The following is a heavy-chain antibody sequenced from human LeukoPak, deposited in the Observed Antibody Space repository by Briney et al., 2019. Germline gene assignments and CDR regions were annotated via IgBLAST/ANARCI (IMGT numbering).Heavy chain of an antibody. CDR1: GFTVSSNY. V-gene: IGHV3-66*01. J-gene: IGHJ3*02. D-gene: IGHD6-13*01. Sequence: GGSLRLSCAASGFTVSSNYMSWVRQAPGKGLEWVSVIYSGGSTYYADSVKGRFTISRDNSKNTLYLQMNSLRAEDTAVYYCAREPLGYSSADAFDIWGQGTMVTVSS. CDR3: AREPLGYSSADAFDI. CDR2: IYSGGST.